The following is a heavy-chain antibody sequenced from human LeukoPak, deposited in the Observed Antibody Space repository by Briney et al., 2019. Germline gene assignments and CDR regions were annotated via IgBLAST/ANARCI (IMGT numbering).Heavy chain of an antibody. CDR1: GGTFLNYA. Sequence: SVTVSCKDSGGTFLNYAISEVRQAPGQGLEWMGGIIPMFCQTKFAQKFQGRVTITADESTSTVYMELSSLTSEDTAVYYCARDRQSGNYYYYCMDVWGQGTTVTVSS. CDR2: IIPMFCQT. D-gene: IGHD3-10*01. V-gene: IGHV1-69*13. J-gene: IGHJ6*02. CDR3: ARDRQSGNYYYYCMDV.